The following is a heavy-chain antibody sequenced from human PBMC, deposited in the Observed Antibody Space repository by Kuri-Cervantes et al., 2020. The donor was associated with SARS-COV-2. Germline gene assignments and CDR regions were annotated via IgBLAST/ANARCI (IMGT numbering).Heavy chain of an antibody. V-gene: IGHV4-59*12. CDR1: GGSISSYY. D-gene: IGHD6-19*01. Sequence: SETLSLTCTVSGGSISSYYWSWIRQPPGKGLEWIGYIYYSGSTNYNPSLKSRVTISVDTSKNQFSLKLSSVTAADTAVYYCARGRGSGCSDYWGQGTLVTVSS. CDR3: ARGRGSGCSDY. J-gene: IGHJ4*02. CDR2: IYYSGST.